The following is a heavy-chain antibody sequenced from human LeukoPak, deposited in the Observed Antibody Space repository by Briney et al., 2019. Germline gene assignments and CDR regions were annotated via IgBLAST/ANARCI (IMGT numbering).Heavy chain of an antibody. CDR3: GKTDIYFNPIDY. Sequence: SETLSLTCAVSGVSISSSEWWIWVRQPPGQGLEWIGEIHRDGRTRHNPSLQTRVTMSIDYSKNQISLEVTSVTAADTAIYYCGKTDIYFNPIDYWGPGSLVTVSS. V-gene: IGHV4-4*02. CDR2: IHRDGRT. J-gene: IGHJ4*02. D-gene: IGHD3-9*01. CDR1: GVSISSSEW.